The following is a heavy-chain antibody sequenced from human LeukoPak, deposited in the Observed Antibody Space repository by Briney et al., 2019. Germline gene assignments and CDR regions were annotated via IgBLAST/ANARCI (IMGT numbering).Heavy chain of an antibody. V-gene: IGHV4-4*07. J-gene: IGHJ4*02. CDR1: GVSISSYY. Sequence: SETLSLTCTVSGVSISSYYWSWIRQPAGKGLEWIGRIYTSGSTNYNPSLKSRVTMSVDTSKNQFSLKLSSVTAADTAVYYCARGRDHCSGGSCYFDYWSQGTLVTVSS. D-gene: IGHD2-15*01. CDR3: ARGRDHCSGGSCYFDY. CDR2: IYTSGST.